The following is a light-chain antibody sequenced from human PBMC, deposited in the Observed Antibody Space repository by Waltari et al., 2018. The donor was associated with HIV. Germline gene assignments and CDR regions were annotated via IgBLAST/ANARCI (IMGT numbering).Light chain of an antibody. CDR3: QQYGSSPGT. CDR1: QSISSSH. J-gene: IGKJ1*01. Sequence: EIVLTQSPGTLSLSPGERVTVSCRASQSISSSHLTWYQQRPGQAPRLLIYGASSRATGIPDRFSGSGSGTDFTLTISRLEPEDFALYYCQQYGSSPGTFGQGTKVEIK. CDR2: GAS. V-gene: IGKV3-20*01.